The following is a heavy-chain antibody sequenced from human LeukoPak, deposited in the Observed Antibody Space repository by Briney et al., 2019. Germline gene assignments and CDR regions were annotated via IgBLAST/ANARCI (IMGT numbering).Heavy chain of an antibody. CDR3: ARIAGGFDY. Sequence: SLRLSCAASGFTFSSYAMHWVRQAPGKGLEWVAVISYDGSNKYYADSVKGRFTISRDNSKNTLYLQMNSLRAEDTAVYYCARIAGGFDYWGQGTLVTVSS. J-gene: IGHJ4*02. CDR1: GFTFSSYA. V-gene: IGHV3-30*04. CDR2: ISYDGSNK. D-gene: IGHD2-15*01.